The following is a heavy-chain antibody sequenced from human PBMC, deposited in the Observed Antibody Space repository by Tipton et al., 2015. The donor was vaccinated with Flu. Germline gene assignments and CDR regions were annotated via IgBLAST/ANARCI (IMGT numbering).Heavy chain of an antibody. CDR3: ARVEGLVTEYYFDY. CDR2: IYYSGST. J-gene: IGHJ4*02. Sequence: TLSLTCTVSGGSISSYYWSWIRQPPGKGLEWIGYIYYSGSTNYNPSLKSRVTISVDTSKNQSSLKLSSVTAADTAVYYCARVEGLVTEYYFDYWGQGTLVTVSS. V-gene: IGHV4-59*01. D-gene: IGHD3-9*01. CDR1: GGSISSYY.